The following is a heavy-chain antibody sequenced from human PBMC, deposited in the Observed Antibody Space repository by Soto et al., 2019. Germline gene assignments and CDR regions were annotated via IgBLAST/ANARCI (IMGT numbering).Heavy chain of an antibody. CDR1: GFTFSSYA. V-gene: IGHV3-30-3*01. CDR2: ISYDGSNK. D-gene: IGHD3-3*01. Sequence: SLRLSCAASGFTFSSYAMHWVRQAPGKGLEWVAVISYDGSNKYYADSVKGRFTISRDNSKNTLYLQMNSLRAEDTAVYYCARDKRFLESLDYWGQGTLVTVSS. CDR3: ARDKRFLESLDY. J-gene: IGHJ4*02.